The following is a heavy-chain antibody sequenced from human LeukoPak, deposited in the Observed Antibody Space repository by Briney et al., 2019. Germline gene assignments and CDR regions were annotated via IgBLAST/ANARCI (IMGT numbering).Heavy chain of an antibody. J-gene: IGHJ6*03. CDR2: TSWNSGTI. D-gene: IGHD3-10*01. CDR3: AKAYYYGVYYYYMDV. V-gene: IGHV3-9*01. CDR1: GFTFDDYA. Sequence: GRSLRLSCAASGFTFDDYAMHWVRQAPGKGLEWVSGTSWNSGTIGYADSVKGRFTISRDNAKNSLYLQMNSLRAEDTAVYYCAKAYYYGVYYYYMDVWGKGTTVTISS.